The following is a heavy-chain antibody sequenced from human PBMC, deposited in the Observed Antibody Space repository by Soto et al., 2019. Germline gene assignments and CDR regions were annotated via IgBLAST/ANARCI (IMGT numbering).Heavy chain of an antibody. Sequence: GGSLRLSCAASGFTFSSYAMSWVRQAPGKGLEWVSAISGSGGSTYYADSVKGRFTISRDNSKNTLYLQMNSLRAEDTAVYYCAKTTYYDILTGSWFDPWGQGTLVTVSS. J-gene: IGHJ5*02. D-gene: IGHD3-9*01. V-gene: IGHV3-23*01. CDR2: ISGSGGST. CDR1: GFTFSSYA. CDR3: AKTTYYDILTGSWFDP.